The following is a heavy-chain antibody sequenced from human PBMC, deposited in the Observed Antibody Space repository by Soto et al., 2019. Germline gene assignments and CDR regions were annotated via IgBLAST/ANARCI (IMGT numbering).Heavy chain of an antibody. Sequence: QVQLVQSGAEVKKPGSSVKVSCKASGGTFSSYTISWVRQAPVQGLEWMGRIIPILGIANYAQKFQGRVTINADKATSTAYMELSSLRSEDTAVYYCARGRSSGYDQKYWCEGTLVTVSS. V-gene: IGHV1-69*02. CDR2: IIPILGIA. D-gene: IGHD5-12*01. CDR3: ARGRSSGYDQKY. J-gene: IGHJ4*02. CDR1: GGTFSSYT.